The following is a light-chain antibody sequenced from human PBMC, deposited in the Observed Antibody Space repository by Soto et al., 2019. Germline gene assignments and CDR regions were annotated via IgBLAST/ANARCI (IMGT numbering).Light chain of an antibody. Sequence: SALTQPASVSGSPGQSITISCTGTTSDVGTYSLVSWYQQHPGKAPKLIIYGVDKRPSGVSDRFSGSKSGNRASLTISGLQAEDEADYYCCSYASTITWVFGGGTKVTVL. CDR3: CSYASTITWV. CDR2: GVD. V-gene: IGLV2-23*02. J-gene: IGLJ3*02. CDR1: TSDVGTYSL.